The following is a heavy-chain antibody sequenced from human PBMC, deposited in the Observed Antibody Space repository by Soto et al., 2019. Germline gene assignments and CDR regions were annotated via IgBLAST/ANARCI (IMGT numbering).Heavy chain of an antibody. D-gene: IGHD5-12*01. CDR3: ARGGYSGYDYYYYYYGMDV. J-gene: IGHJ6*02. Sequence: SETLSLTCAVSGYSISSGYYWGWIRQPPGKGLEWIGSIYHSGSTYYNPSLKSRVTISVDTSKNQFSLKLSSVTAADTAVYYCARGGYSGYDYYYYYYGMDVWGQGTTVTSP. CDR2: IYHSGST. CDR1: GYSISSGYY. V-gene: IGHV4-38-2*01.